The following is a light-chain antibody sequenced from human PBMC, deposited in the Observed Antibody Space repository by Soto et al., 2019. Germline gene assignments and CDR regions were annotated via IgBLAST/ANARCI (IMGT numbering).Light chain of an antibody. CDR1: SSDVSGYNY. V-gene: IGLV2-11*01. CDR2: DVS. Sequence: QSVLTQPRSVSGSPGQSVTISCTGTSSDVSGYNYVSWYQQHPGKAPKLMIYDVSKRPSGVPDRFSGSKSGNTASLTISGLQAEDEADYYCCSYAGSFRVFGTGTKLTVL. J-gene: IGLJ1*01. CDR3: CSYAGSFRV.